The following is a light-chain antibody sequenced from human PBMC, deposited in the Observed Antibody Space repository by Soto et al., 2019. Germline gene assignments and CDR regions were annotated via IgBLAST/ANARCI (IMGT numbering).Light chain of an antibody. J-gene: IGKJ5*01. CDR3: EQYGASRIT. CDR1: QTVSSY. V-gene: IGKV3-20*01. CDR2: GAS. Sequence: ENVLTQSPGTLSLSPGERATLSCRASQTVSSYLTWYQQRPGQAPSLLIYGASKRATGIPDRFSGSGSGTDFNLTISRLEPEDVARYYCEQYGASRITVGQGARLEI.